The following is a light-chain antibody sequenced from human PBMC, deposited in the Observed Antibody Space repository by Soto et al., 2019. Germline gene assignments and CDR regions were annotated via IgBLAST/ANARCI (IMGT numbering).Light chain of an antibody. J-gene: IGKJ2*01. CDR3: QQYDNLPPYT. CDR2: DAY. V-gene: IGKV1-33*01. CDR1: QDISNY. Sequence: DIQMTQSPSSLSASVGDRVTITCQASQDISNYLNWYQQKPGKAPKLLIYDAYNLETGVTSRFSGSGSGTDFTFTISSLQPADIATYYCQQYDNLPPYTFGQGTKLEIK.